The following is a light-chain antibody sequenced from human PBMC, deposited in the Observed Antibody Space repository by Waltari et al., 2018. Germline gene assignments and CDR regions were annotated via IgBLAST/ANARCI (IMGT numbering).Light chain of an antibody. V-gene: IGLV2-14*03. CDR3: SSYTTSNTLV. CDR1: SSDIGAYDY. CDR2: DVY. Sequence: QSALTQPASVSGSPGQSITISCTGTSSDIGAYDYVPWYPQHPGQAPKLMIFDVYKRPSGDSSRFSGSKSGNTASLTISGLQTEDEADYYCSSYTTSNTLVFGGGSKLTVL. J-gene: IGLJ2*01.